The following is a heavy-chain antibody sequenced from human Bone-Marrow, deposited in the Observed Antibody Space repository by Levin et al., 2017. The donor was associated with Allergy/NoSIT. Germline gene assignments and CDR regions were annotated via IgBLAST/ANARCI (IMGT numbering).Heavy chain of an antibody. CDR1: GFSISDYY. D-gene: IGHD2-15*01. CDR3: ARRLSSLEDHDS. CDR2: GRDKAHSYTT. Sequence: PGESLKISCAASGFSISDYYMDWVRQAPGKGLEWVGRGRDKAHSYTTEYAASVKGRFTISSDDSRNSLFLQMNSLKTEDTAVYYCARRLSSLEDHDSWGQGTLVTVSS. J-gene: IGHJ4*02. V-gene: IGHV3-72*01.